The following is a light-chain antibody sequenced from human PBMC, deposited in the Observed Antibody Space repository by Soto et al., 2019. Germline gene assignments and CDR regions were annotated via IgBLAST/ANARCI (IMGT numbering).Light chain of an antibody. CDR3: SAYAGSNNGV. CDR2: GVT. V-gene: IGLV2-8*01. J-gene: IGLJ3*02. CDR1: SSDVGGYNS. Sequence: QSALTQPPSASGSPGQSVTISCTGTSSDVGGYNSVSWYQQHPGKAPKLMIYGVTKRPSGVPDRFSGSKSGNTASLTVSGLQAEDEAEYYCSAYAGSNNGVFGGGTKLTVL.